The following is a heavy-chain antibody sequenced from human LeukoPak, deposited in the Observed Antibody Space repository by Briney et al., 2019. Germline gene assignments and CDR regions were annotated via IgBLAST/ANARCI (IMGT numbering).Heavy chain of an antibody. CDR1: GFIFSSYA. J-gene: IGHJ4*02. Sequence: GGSLRLSCAGSGFIFSSYAINWVRQAPGKGLEWVSAISGSGSSTYYADSMKGRFTISRDNSKNTLYLQMNSLRAEDTAVYYCATSGYSNIDYWGQGTLVTVSS. D-gene: IGHD4-11*01. V-gene: IGHV3-23*01. CDR2: ISGSGSST. CDR3: ATSGYSNIDY.